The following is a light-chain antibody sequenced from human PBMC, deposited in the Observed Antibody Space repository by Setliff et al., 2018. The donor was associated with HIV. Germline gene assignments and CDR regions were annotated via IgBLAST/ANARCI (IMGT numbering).Light chain of an antibody. J-gene: IGLJ1*01. V-gene: IGLV2-14*01. CDR3: AAWDDSLNGFYV. CDR1: TSDVGGCNF. CDR2: DVT. Sequence: QSVLTQPASVSGSPGQSITISCTGTTSDVGGCNFVSWYQQHPGKAPKVMIYDVTKRPSGVSNRFSGSKSGNTASLTISGLQAEDEADYYCAAWDDSLNGFYVFGTGTKVTVL.